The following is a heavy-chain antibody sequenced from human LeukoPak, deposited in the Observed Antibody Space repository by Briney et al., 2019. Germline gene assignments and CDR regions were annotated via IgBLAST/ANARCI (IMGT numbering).Heavy chain of an antibody. J-gene: IGHJ6*04. Sequence: GGSLRLSCAASGLTFSSYAMHWVRQAPGKGLDWVAFIRYDGTKKYCADSVKGRFTVSRDNSKNTLYLQMNSLRAEDTAVYYCAKEMNDYVDYFYMDVWGKGTMVTVSS. CDR1: GLTFSSYA. V-gene: IGHV3-30*02. CDR3: AKEMNDYVDYFYMDV. D-gene: IGHD4-17*01. CDR2: IRYDGTKK.